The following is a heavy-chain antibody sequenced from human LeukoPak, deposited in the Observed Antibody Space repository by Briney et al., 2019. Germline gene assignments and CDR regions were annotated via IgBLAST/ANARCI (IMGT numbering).Heavy chain of an antibody. CDR3: ARSGSGSYYYYYMDV. CDR1: GGSISSHY. J-gene: IGHJ6*03. Sequence: PSETLSLTCTVAGGSISSHYWSWIRQPAGKGLEWIGRINTSGSTKYNPSLKSRVTMSVDTSKNQFSLKLSSVTAADTAVYYCARSGSGSYYYYYMDVWGKGTTVTVSS. D-gene: IGHD3-10*01. CDR2: INTSGST. V-gene: IGHV4-4*07.